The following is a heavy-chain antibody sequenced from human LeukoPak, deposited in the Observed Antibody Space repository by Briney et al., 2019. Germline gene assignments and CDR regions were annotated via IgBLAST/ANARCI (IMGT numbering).Heavy chain of an antibody. V-gene: IGHV1-69*06. Sequence: SVKVSCKASGGTFGTYAISWVRQAPGPGLEWMGGIIPIFGTANYAQKFPGRVTITADKSTSTAYMELSSLRSEDTAVYYCPRDQQPGDRGDAFDIWGQGTMVTVSS. D-gene: IGHD4-17*01. CDR3: PRDQQPGDRGDAFDI. CDR2: IIPIFGTA. J-gene: IGHJ3*02. CDR1: GGTFGTYA.